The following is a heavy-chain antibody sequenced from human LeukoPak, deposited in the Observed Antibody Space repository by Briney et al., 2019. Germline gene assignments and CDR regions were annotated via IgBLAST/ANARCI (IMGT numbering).Heavy chain of an antibody. Sequence: PGGSLRLSCAASGFTFSIYWMTCVRQAPGRGLEWVANIKQGGSEKYYVDSVKGRFTISRDNARNSLYLEMNSLRAEDTAVYYCARGGVDGYNYPYYFDYWGQGTLVTVSS. CDR2: IKQGGSEK. V-gene: IGHV3-7*05. CDR1: GFTFSIYW. J-gene: IGHJ4*02. CDR3: ARGGVDGYNYPYYFDY. D-gene: IGHD5-24*01.